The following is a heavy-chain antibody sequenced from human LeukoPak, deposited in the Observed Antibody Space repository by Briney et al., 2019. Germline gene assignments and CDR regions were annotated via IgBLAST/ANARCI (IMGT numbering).Heavy chain of an antibody. CDR1: GFTFSTYG. V-gene: IGHV3-33*01. D-gene: IGHD3-16*01. CDR3: ARGKYVSKQFDY. Sequence: GGSLRLSCAASGFTFSTYGVHWVRQAPGKGLEWVAVIWYDGSNKYYADSVKGRFTISRDNSENTLYLQMNSLRAEDTAVYYCARGKYVSKQFDYWGQGTLVTVSS. J-gene: IGHJ4*02. CDR2: IWYDGSNK.